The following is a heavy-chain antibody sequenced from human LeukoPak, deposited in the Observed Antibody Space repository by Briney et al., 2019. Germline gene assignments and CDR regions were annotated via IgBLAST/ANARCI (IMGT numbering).Heavy chain of an antibody. V-gene: IGHV4-61*02. CDR2: IYSSGTT. J-gene: IGHJ6*03. Sequence: SQTLSLTCTVSGGSISSGNYYWSWIRQSAGKGLEWIGRIYSSGTTTYNLSLKSRVAISVDTSKNQFSLKLSSVTAADTAVYYCARGPQIYYYDSSGYSWNYYYYMDVWGKGTTVTVSS. CDR3: ARGPQIYYYDSSGYSWNYYYYMDV. CDR1: GGSISSGNYY. D-gene: IGHD3-22*01.